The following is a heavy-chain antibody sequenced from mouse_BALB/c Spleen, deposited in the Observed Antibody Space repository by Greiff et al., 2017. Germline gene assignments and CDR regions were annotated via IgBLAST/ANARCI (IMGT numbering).Heavy chain of an antibody. V-gene: IGHV1S41*01. Sequence: DLVKPGASVKLSCKASGYTFTSYWINWIKQRPGQGLEWIGRIAPGSGSTYYNEMFKGKATLTVDTSSSTAYIQLSSLSSEDSAVYFCAREGDGGYFDYWGQGTTLTVSS. D-gene: IGHD2-3*01. CDR2: IAPGSGST. J-gene: IGHJ2*01. CDR1: GYTFTSYW. CDR3: AREGDGGYFDY.